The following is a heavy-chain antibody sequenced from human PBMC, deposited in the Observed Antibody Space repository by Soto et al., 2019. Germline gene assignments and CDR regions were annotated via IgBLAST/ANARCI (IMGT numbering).Heavy chain of an antibody. Sequence: SETLSLTCTVSGGSISSSSYYWGWNRQPPGKGLEWIGNIYYSGSTYYNPSLKSRVTISVDTSKNQFSLKLSSVTAADTAVYYCMLGSGWKDFDYWGQGTLVTVSS. CDR1: GGSISSSSYY. J-gene: IGHJ4*02. V-gene: IGHV4-39*01. D-gene: IGHD3-22*01. CDR2: IYYSGST. CDR3: MLGSGWKDFDY.